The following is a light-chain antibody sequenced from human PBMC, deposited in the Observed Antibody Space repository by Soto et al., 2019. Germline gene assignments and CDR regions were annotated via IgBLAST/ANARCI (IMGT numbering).Light chain of an antibody. V-gene: IGKV1-9*01. Sequence: IQLTQSPPSLSASVGDRVTITCRASQGISSYLAWYQQKPGKAPKLLIYAASTLQSGVPSRFSGSGSGTDFTLTISSLQPEDFATYYCQQLNSYPPMYTFGQGTKLEIK. CDR1: QGISSY. CDR2: AAS. CDR3: QQLNSYPPMYT. J-gene: IGKJ2*01.